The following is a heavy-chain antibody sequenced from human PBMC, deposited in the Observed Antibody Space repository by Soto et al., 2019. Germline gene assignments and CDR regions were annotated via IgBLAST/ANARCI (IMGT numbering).Heavy chain of an antibody. D-gene: IGHD6-6*01. V-gene: IGHV4-59*01. J-gene: IGHJ6*02. CDR1: GGSISSYY. CDR2: IYYSGST. Sequence: PSETLSLTCTVSGGSISSYYWSWIRQPPGKGLEWIGYIYYSGSTNYNPSLKSRVTISVDTSKNQFSLKLSSVTAADTAVYYCARDRFIAARPHYHYYGMDVWGQGTTVTVSS. CDR3: ARDRFIAARPHYHYYGMDV.